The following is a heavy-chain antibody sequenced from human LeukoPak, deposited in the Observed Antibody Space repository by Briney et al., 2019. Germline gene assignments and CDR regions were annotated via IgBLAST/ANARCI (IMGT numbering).Heavy chain of an antibody. V-gene: IGHV1-8*03. J-gene: IGHJ6*03. CDR1: GGTFSSYA. CDR2: MNPNSGNT. Sequence: ASVKVSCKASGGTFSSYAISWVRQAPGQGLEWMGLMNPNSGNTGYAQKFQGRVTITRNTSISTAYMELSSLRSEDTAVYYCARSGCSSTSCLLGYYYMDVWGKGTTVTVSS. D-gene: IGHD2-2*01. CDR3: ARSGCSSTSCLLGYYYMDV.